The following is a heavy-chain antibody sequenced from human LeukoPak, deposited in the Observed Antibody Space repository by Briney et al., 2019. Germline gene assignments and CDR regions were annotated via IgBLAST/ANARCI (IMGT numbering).Heavy chain of an antibody. Sequence: SVKVSCKSCGGTFSSYTISWVRQAPGQGLEWMGRIIPILGIANYAQKFQGRVTITADKSTSTAYMELSSLRSEDTAVYYCARMYGQQLVRKEYFQHWGQGTLVTVSS. J-gene: IGHJ1*01. CDR2: IIPILGIA. CDR1: GGTFSSYT. CDR3: ARMYGQQLVRKEYFQH. D-gene: IGHD6-13*01. V-gene: IGHV1-69*02.